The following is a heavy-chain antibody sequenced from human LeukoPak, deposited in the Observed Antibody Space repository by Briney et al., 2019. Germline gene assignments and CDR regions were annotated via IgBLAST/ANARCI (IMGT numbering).Heavy chain of an antibody. J-gene: IGHJ4*02. CDR1: GGSISSYY. CDR2: IYYSGST. CDR3: ARGRTNFWSGYYDY. V-gene: IGHV4-59*01. D-gene: IGHD3-3*01. Sequence: NASETLSLTCTVSGGSISSYYWSWIRQPPGKGLEWIGYIYYSGSTNYNPSLKSRVTISVGTSKNQFSLKLSSVTAADTAVYYCARGRTNFWSGYYDYWGQGTLVTVSS.